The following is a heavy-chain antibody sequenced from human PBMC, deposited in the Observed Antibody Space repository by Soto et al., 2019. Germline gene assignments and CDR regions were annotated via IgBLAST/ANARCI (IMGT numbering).Heavy chain of an antibody. CDR1: GFTFSDYY. Sequence: QVQLVESGGGLVKPGGSLRLSCAASGFTFSDYYMSWIRQAPGKGLEWVSYISSSGSTIYYADSVKGRFTISRDNAKNPLYLQMHSLRAEDTAVYYWARDRGFGDLGHDAFDIWGQGTMVTVSS. CDR3: ARDRGFGDLGHDAFDI. J-gene: IGHJ3*02. V-gene: IGHV3-11*01. CDR2: ISSSGSTI. D-gene: IGHD3-10*01.